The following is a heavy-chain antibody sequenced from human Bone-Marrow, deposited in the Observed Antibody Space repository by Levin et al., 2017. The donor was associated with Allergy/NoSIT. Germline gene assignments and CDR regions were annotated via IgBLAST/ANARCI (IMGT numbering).Heavy chain of an antibody. CDR3: AKASAGGAFDT. CDR2: INPSGGST. V-gene: IGHV1-46*03. D-gene: IGHD6-13*01. CDR1: QYTFSNYY. Sequence: ASVKVSCKASQYTFSNYYLHWVRQAPGQGLEWMGIINPSGGSTDYAQKFQGRVTMTRDTSTSTVHMEMSSLTSEDTAVYYCAKASAGGAFDTWGHGTMVTVSS. J-gene: IGHJ3*02.